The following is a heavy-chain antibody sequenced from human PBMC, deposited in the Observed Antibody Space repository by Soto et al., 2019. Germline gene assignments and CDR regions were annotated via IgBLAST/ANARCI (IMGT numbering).Heavy chain of an antibody. CDR1: GFTFSSYA. D-gene: IGHD3-3*01. CDR2: ISGSGGST. CDR3: AKVKPDRFLEWLPPSEDYYGMDV. Sequence: GGSLRLSCAASGFTFSSYAMSWVRQAPGKGLEWVSAISGSGGSTYYADSVKGRFTISRDNSKDTLYLQMNSLRAEDTAVYYCAKVKPDRFLEWLPPSEDYYGMDVWGQGTTVTVSS. V-gene: IGHV3-23*01. J-gene: IGHJ6*02.